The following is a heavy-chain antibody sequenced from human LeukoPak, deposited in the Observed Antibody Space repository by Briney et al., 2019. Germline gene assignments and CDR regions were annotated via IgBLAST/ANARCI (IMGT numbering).Heavy chain of an antibody. V-gene: IGHV4-4*07. J-gene: IGHJ3*02. CDR2: IYTSGST. CDR3: ATQERFGELYLSAFDI. CDR1: GGSIYSYY. Sequence: SETLSLTCTVSGGSIYSYYWSWLRQPAGKGLEGIGRIYTSGSTKYNPSLKSRDPMSVDTSKNQFSLKLRSVTAADTAVYYCATQERFGELYLSAFDIWGQGTMVTVSS. D-gene: IGHD3-10*01.